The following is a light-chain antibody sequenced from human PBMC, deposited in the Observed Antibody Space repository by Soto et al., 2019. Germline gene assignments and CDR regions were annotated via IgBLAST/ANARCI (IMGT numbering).Light chain of an antibody. Sequence: QSALTQPASVSGSPGQSITISCTGTSSDVGGYNYVSWYQQHPGKAPKLIIYEVRNRPSGVSNRFSGSKSGNTASLTISGLQAEDEGDYYCSSHTSRTTTVFGTGTKVTVL. CDR3: SSHTSRTTTV. V-gene: IGLV2-14*01. J-gene: IGLJ1*01. CDR2: EVR. CDR1: SSDVGGYNY.